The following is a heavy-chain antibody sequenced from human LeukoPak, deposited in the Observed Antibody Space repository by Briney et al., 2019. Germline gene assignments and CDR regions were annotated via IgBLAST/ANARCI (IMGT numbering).Heavy chain of an antibody. V-gene: IGHV3-23*01. CDR1: GFTFTNYW. CDR3: AKAVISGAVADYFDY. J-gene: IGHJ4*02. CDR2: ISGSGGST. D-gene: IGHD6-19*01. Sequence: GGSLRLSCAASGFTFTNYWTHWVRQAPGKGLEWVSAISGSGGSTYYADSVKGRFTTSRDNSKNTLYLQMNSLRAEDTAVYYCAKAVISGAVADYFDYWGQGTLVTVSS.